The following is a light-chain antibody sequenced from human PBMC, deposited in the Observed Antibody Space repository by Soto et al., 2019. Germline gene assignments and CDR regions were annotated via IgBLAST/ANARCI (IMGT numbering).Light chain of an antibody. CDR2: GAS. V-gene: IGKV3-20*01. J-gene: IGKJ1*01. CDR1: QSVSSSY. CDR3: QQYGSSSWT. Sequence: EIVLTQSPGTLPLSPGERATLSCRASQSVSSSYLAWYQQKPGQAPRLLIYGASSRATGIPDRFSGSGSGTDFTLTISRLEPEDFAVYYCQQYGSSSWTCGQGTKV.